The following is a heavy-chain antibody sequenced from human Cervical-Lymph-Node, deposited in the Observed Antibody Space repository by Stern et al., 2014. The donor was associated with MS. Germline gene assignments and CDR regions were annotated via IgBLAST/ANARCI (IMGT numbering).Heavy chain of an antibody. Sequence: EVQLVESGPEAKRPGESLKISCQASGYTFTSYWIGWVRQLPGKGLEWIAIIFPGGSDIRYSPSFQGQVTISADKSRSTAYLQWNNLKASDTAIYYCARQRYFDYWGQGTLVTVSS. CDR3: ARQRYFDY. V-gene: IGHV5-51*01. CDR2: IFPGGSDI. CDR1: GYTFTSYW. J-gene: IGHJ4*02.